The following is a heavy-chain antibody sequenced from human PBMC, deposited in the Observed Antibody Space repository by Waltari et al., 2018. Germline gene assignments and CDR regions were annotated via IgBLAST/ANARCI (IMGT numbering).Heavy chain of an antibody. Sequence: EVQLVDSGGGLVQPGGSLRLSCAASGFSFSSYSMIWVLQAPGKGLEWVSYISSSSSTIYYVDSVKGRFTISRDNADNSLYLQMNSLRAEDTAVYYCARGRNNGRSGYDIWGQGTMVTVSS. CDR1: GFSFSSYS. J-gene: IGHJ3*02. CDR2: ISSSSSTI. D-gene: IGHD3-22*01. V-gene: IGHV3-48*01. CDR3: ARGRNNGRSGYDI.